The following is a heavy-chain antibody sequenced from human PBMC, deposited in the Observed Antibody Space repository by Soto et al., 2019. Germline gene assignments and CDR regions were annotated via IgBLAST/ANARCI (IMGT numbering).Heavy chain of an antibody. CDR1: GGSISSSSYY. Sequence: QLQLQESGPGLVKPSETLSLTCTVSGGSISSSSYYWGWIRQPPGKGLEWIGSIYYRGNTSYNPSLKSRVTISVDTSKNQFSPKLSSVTAADTAVYYCAREGGGYCSGGSCQVDYWGQGTLVTVSS. CDR2: IYYRGNT. J-gene: IGHJ4*02. CDR3: AREGGGYCSGGSCQVDY. D-gene: IGHD2-15*01. V-gene: IGHV4-39*02.